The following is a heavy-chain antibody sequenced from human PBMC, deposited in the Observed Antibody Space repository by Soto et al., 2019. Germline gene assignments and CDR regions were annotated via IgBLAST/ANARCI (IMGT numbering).Heavy chain of an antibody. Sequence: VESGGGLVQPGGSLRLSCASSGFTFSRHWMHWVRQAPGKGLVWVARVNDDGSSTAYGDSVRGRFTISRDNAKNTLYLQMDRLKTEDTAVYYCARELITASGGPNWYFDLWGRGTLVTVSS. CDR1: GFTFSRHW. J-gene: IGHJ2*01. V-gene: IGHV3-74*01. CDR3: ARELITASGGPNWYFDL. D-gene: IGHD1-20*01. CDR2: VNDDGSST.